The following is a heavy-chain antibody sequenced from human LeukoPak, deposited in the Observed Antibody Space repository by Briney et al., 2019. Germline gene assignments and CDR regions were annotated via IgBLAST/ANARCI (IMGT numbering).Heavy chain of an antibody. CDR3: AAGAVAGPPGY. Sequence: GGSLRLSCAASGFTFDDYAMHWVRQAPGKGLEWVSGISWNSGSIGYADSVKGRFTISRDNAKNSLYLQMNSLRAEDTALYYRAAGAVAGPPGYWGQGTLVTVSS. V-gene: IGHV3-9*01. D-gene: IGHD6-19*01. CDR2: ISWNSGSI. J-gene: IGHJ4*02. CDR1: GFTFDDYA.